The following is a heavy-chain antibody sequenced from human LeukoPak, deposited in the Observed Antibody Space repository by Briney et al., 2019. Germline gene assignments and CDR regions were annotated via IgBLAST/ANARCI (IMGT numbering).Heavy chain of an antibody. Sequence: ASVKVSCKVSGYTLTQLSMHWVRQAPGEGLEWMGGFDPEDGETNYAQKFQGRVTMTEDTSTDTAYMELSSLRSEDTAVYYCATDRGRGRVVVPAAIDVWGQGTTVTASS. J-gene: IGHJ6*02. CDR3: ATDRGRGRVVVPAAIDV. V-gene: IGHV1-24*01. CDR1: GYTLTQLS. D-gene: IGHD2-2*01. CDR2: FDPEDGET.